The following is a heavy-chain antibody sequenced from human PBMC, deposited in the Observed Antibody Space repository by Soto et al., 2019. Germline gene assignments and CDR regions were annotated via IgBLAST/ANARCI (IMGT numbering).Heavy chain of an antibody. V-gene: IGHV3-48*01. D-gene: IGHD2-2*01. J-gene: IGHJ6*02. CDR1: GFTFSSYS. CDR3: ERASAVVQASPDGMDV. CDR2: ISSSSSTI. Sequence: GGSLRLSCAASGFTFSSYSMNWVRQAPGKGLEWVSYISSSSSTIYYADSVKGRFTISRDNAKNSLYLQMNSLRAEDTDVYYCERASAVVQASPDGMDVWRPGTTVTVSS.